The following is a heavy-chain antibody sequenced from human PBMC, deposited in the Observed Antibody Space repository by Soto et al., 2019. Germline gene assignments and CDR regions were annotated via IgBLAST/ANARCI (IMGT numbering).Heavy chain of an antibody. CDR1: GYTFSSYG. V-gene: IGHV1-18*01. D-gene: IGHD3-3*01. J-gene: IGHJ4*02. CDR3: ARLETFVGRPFDY. Sequence: ASVKVSCKASGYTFSSYGIGWVRQAPGQGLEWMGWITTYNGNTNYAQKVQGRVTMTADTYMSTAYMELRSLRSDDTAVYYCARLETFVGRPFDYWGQGTQVTVSS. CDR2: ITTYNGNT.